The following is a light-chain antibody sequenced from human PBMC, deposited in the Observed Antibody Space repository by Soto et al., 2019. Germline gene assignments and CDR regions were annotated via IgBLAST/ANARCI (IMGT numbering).Light chain of an antibody. V-gene: IGKV3D-15*01. J-gene: IGKJ1*01. CDR2: GAS. CDR1: QSVSNN. Sequence: DIVLTQSPVTLSLSPVERATLSCRASQSVSNNYLAWYQQKPGQAPRLLIYGASNRATGIPDRFSGRGSGTEFALTISSLQSEDYAVYYCQQYRNWPRTFGQGTKVDIK. CDR3: QQYRNWPRT.